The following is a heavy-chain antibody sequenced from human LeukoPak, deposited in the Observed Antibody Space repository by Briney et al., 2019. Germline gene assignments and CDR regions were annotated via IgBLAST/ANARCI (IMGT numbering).Heavy chain of an antibody. J-gene: IGHJ4*02. V-gene: IGHV3-21*01. Sequence: GGSLRLSCAASGFTFSSYSMNWVRQAPGEGLEWVSSISSSSSYIYYADSVKGRFTISRDNAKNSLYLQMNSLRAEDTAVYYCAREEMIRGGLFDYWGQGTLVTVSS. CDR3: AREEMIRGGLFDY. D-gene: IGHD3-22*01. CDR1: GFTFSSYS. CDR2: ISSSSSYI.